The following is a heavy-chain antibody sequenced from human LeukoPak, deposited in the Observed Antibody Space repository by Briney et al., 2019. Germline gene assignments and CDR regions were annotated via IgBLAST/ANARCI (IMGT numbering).Heavy chain of an antibody. Sequence: GGSLRLSCAASGFTFSSYAMHWVRQAPGKGLEWVAVISYDGSNKYYADSVKGRFTISRDNSKNTLYLQMNSLRAEDTAVYYXXXXXXXXXXRPDYGMDVWGQGTTVTVSS. CDR1: GFTFSSYA. J-gene: IGHJ6*02. CDR2: ISYDGSNK. CDR3: XXXXXXXXXRPDYGMDV. V-gene: IGHV3-30-3*01.